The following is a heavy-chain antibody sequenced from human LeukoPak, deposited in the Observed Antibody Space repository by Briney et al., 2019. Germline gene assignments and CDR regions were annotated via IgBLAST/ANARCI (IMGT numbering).Heavy chain of an antibody. CDR2: INPNSGGT. CDR3: ARRLEDWFDP. D-gene: IGHD3-16*01. CDR1: GYTFTVYY. V-gene: IGHV1-2*02. Sequence: ASVTVSCKASGYTFTVYYMHWVRQAPGQGLEWMGWINPNSGGTNYAQKFQGRVTMTRDTSISTAYMELSRLRSDDTAVYYCARRLEDWFDPWGQGTLVTVSS. J-gene: IGHJ5*02.